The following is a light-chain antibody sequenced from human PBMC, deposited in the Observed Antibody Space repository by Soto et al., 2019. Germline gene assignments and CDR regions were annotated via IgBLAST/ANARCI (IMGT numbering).Light chain of an antibody. CDR1: QSISSW. J-gene: IGKJ2*01. Sequence: DIQMTQSPSTLSASVGDRVTITCRASQSISSWLAWYQQKPGKAPNLLIYRASNLESGVPSRFSVSGSGTEFTLTISSLQPDESATYYCQQYSSLYTFGQGTKLEI. V-gene: IGKV1-5*03. CDR2: RAS. CDR3: QQYSSLYT.